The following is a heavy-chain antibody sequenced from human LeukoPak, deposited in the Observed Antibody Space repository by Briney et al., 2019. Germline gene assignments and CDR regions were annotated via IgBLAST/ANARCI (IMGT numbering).Heavy chain of an antibody. Sequence: GGSLRLSCAASGFTFSSYAMSWVRQAPGKGLEWVSAISGSDGSTYYADSVKGRFTISRDNSKNTLYLQMNSLRAEDTAVYYCAKALGGRWLQPQGYWGQGTLVTVSS. D-gene: IGHD5-24*01. CDR1: GFTFSSYA. CDR2: ISGSDGST. V-gene: IGHV3-23*01. J-gene: IGHJ4*02. CDR3: AKALGGRWLQPQGY.